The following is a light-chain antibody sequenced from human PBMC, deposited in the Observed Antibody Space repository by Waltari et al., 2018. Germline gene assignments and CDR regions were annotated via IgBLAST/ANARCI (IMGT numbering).Light chain of an antibody. Sequence: DIQMTQSPSTLSASVGDRVTITCRASQSISSWLAWYQQKPGKAPKLLVYKASSLESGVPSRFSGSGSGTEFTLTIISLQPDDFATYYGQQYNSYPFTFGPGTKMDIK. CDR1: QSISSW. CDR2: KAS. CDR3: QQYNSYPFT. V-gene: IGKV1-5*03. J-gene: IGKJ3*01.